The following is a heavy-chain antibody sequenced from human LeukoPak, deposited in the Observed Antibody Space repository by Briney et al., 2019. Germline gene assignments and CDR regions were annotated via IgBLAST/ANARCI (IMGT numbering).Heavy chain of an antibody. V-gene: IGHV1-69*05. Sequence: SVKVSCKASGGTFSSYAISWVRQAPGQELEWMGRIIPIFGTANYAQKFQGRVTITTDESTSTAYMELSSLRSEDTAVYYCARSSVVPAAIHNWFAPWGQGTLVTVSS. CDR2: IIPIFGTA. CDR1: GGTFSSYA. CDR3: ARSSVVPAAIHNWFAP. J-gene: IGHJ5*02. D-gene: IGHD2-2*01.